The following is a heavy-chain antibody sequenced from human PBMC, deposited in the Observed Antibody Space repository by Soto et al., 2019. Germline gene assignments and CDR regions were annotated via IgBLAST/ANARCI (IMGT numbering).Heavy chain of an antibody. J-gene: IGHJ5*02. V-gene: IGHV3-30*18. CDR2: ISYDGSNK. Sequence: GGSLRLSCAASGFTFSSYGMHWVRQAPGKGLEWVAVISYDGSNKYYADSVKGQFTISRDNSKNTLYLQLKSLRPEDTAVYYYAKAGGRRANSWFGPWGQGTLVTVSS. CDR1: GFTFSSYG. D-gene: IGHD1-26*01. CDR3: AKAGGRRANSWFGP.